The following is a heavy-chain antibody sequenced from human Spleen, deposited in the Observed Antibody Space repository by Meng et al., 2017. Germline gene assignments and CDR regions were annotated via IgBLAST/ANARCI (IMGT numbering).Heavy chain of an antibody. CDR3: AGKTPGYSSGWFDV. CDR2: INAGNGNT. CDR1: GYTFTSYA. Sequence: GGSLRPSCQSSGYTFTSYAMHWVRQAPGQRLEWMGWINAGNGNTKYSPKFQGRVTITADEPTSTAYMELGGLRSEDTAVYYCAGKTPGYSSGWFDVWGQGILVTVSS. D-gene: IGHD6-19*01. J-gene: IGHJ5*02. V-gene: IGHV1-3*01.